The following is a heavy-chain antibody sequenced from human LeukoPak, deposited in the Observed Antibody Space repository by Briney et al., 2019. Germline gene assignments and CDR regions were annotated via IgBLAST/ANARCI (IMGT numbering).Heavy chain of an antibody. Sequence: EASVKVSCKASGYTFTSYYMHWMRQAPGQGLEWMGIINPSGGSTSYAQKFQGRVTMTRDTSTSTVYMELSSLRSEDTAVYYCARDFRGSSPTRYYGMDVWGQGTTVTVSS. D-gene: IGHD6-13*01. CDR1: GYTFTSYY. V-gene: IGHV1-46*01. J-gene: IGHJ6*02. CDR3: ARDFRGSSPTRYYGMDV. CDR2: INPSGGST.